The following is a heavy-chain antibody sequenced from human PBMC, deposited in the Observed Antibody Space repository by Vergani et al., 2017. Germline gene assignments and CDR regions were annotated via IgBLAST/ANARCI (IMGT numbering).Heavy chain of an antibody. CDR3: AKDLRAVTTYFDY. D-gene: IGHD4-17*01. Sequence: EVQLLESGGGLVQPGGSLRLSCAASGFTFSSYAMSWVRQAPGKGLEWVSAISGSGGSTYYADSVKGRFTISRDNSKNTLYLQMNSLRAEDTAVYYCAKDLRAVTTYFDYGGQRTLVTVSS. CDR1: GFTFSSYA. CDR2: ISGSGGST. V-gene: IGHV3-23*01. J-gene: IGHJ4*02.